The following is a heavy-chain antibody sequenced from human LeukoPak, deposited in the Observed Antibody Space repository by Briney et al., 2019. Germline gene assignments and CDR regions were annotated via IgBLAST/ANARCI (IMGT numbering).Heavy chain of an antibody. V-gene: IGHV5-51*01. CDR3: ALSIAAAGTVDY. J-gene: IGHJ4*02. CDR1: GYIFTSYW. CDR2: IFPGDSDT. Sequence: GESLKISCNGSGYIFTSYWIVWVRQMAGKGLEWMGIIFPGDSDTRYSPSFQGQVTISADKSIGTAYLQWSSLKASDTAMYYCALSIAAAGTVDYWGQGTLVTVSS. D-gene: IGHD6-13*01.